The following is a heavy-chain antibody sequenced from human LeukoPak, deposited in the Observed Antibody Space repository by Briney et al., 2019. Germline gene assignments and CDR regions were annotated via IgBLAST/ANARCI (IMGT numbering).Heavy chain of an antibody. CDR2: IRGSGGST. J-gene: IGHJ6*02. D-gene: IGHD5-12*01. V-gene: IGHV3-23*01. CDR1: GFTFSSYA. Sequence: GGSLRLSCAASGFTFSSYAMSWVRQAPGKGLEWVSAIRGSGGSTYYADSVKGRFTISRDNSKNTLYLQMNSLRAEDTAVYYCAKVATMGDYYGMDVWGQGTTVTVSS. CDR3: AKVATMGDYYGMDV.